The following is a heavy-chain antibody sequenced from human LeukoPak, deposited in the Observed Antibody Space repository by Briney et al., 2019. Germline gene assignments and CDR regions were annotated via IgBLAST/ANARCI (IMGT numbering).Heavy chain of an antibody. CDR3: ARAIDYGYPGGY. D-gene: IGHD4-17*01. CDR2: IKQDGTEK. CDR1: GFTFSNFW. Sequence: GSLRLSCVASGFTFSNFWMSWVRQAPGKGLEWVANIKQDGTEKYHVDSVKGRFTVSRDNAKNSLYLQMNSLRAEDTAVYYCARAIDYGYPGGYWGQGTLVTVSS. J-gene: IGHJ4*02. V-gene: IGHV3-7*01.